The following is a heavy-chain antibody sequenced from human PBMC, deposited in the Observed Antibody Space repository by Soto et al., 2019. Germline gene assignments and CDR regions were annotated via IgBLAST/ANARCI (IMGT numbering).Heavy chain of an antibody. D-gene: IGHD5-18*01. V-gene: IGHV1-46*01. CDR1: GYTFTSYY. CDR3: ARGSFGPPDYYSYYGKVF. Sequence: GASVKVSCKASGYTFTSYYMHWVRQAPGQGLEWMGIINPSGGSTSYAQKFQGRVTMTRDTSTSTVYMELSSLRSEDTAVYYCARGSFGPPDYYSYYGKVFWGQGTTVTVS. J-gene: IGHJ6*02. CDR2: INPSGGST.